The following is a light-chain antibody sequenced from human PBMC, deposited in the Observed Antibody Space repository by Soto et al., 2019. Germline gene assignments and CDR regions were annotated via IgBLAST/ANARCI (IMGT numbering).Light chain of an antibody. J-gene: IGLJ1*01. CDR1: SSDVGGYNY. CDR2: DVS. Sequence: QSALTQPASVSGSPGQSITISCTGTSSDVGGYNYVSWYQRHPGKAPKLMIYDVSNRPSGVSNRFSGSKSGNTASLTISGLQAEDEADYYCSSYTSSSTLDVFGTGTKLTVL. V-gene: IGLV2-14*01. CDR3: SSYTSSSTLDV.